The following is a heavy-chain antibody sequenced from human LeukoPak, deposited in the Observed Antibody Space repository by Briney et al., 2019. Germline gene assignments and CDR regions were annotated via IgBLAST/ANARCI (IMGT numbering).Heavy chain of an antibody. V-gene: IGHV1-18*01. CDR2: ISAYNGNT. D-gene: IGHD3-22*01. CDR3: ARARPLYYYDSSGYELQH. CDR1: GYTFTSYG. Sequence: ASVKVSCKASGYTFTSYGISWVRQAPGQGLEWMGWISAYNGNTNYAQKLQGRVTMTTDTSTSTAYMELRSLRSDDTAVYYCARARPLYYYDSSGYELQHWGQGTLVTVSS. J-gene: IGHJ1*01.